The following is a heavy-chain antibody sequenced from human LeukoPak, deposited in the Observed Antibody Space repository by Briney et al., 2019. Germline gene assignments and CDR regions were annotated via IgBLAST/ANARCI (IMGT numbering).Heavy chain of an antibody. Sequence: PGGSLRLSCAASGFTFTNYALSWVRQAPGKGLEWVSGISGGGIHTYYADSVKGRFTISRDNSKNTLYLQMNSLRAEDTAVYYCAKDFYGSGRDYDYDTFDVWGQGTMVTVSS. CDR3: AKDFYGSGRDYDYDTFDV. CDR1: GFTFTNYA. CDR2: ISGGGIHT. D-gene: IGHD3-10*01. J-gene: IGHJ3*01. V-gene: IGHV3-23*01.